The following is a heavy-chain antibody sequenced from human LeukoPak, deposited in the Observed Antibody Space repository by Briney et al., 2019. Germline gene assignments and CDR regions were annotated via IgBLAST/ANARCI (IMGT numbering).Heavy chain of an antibody. CDR1: GYTFTSYG. V-gene: IGHV1-18*01. J-gene: IGHJ6*02. D-gene: IGHD5-12*01. CDR2: ISAYNGNT. Sequence: ASVKVSCKASGYTFTSYGISWVRQAPGQGLEWMGWISAYNGNTNYAQKLQGRVTITTDTSTSTAYMELRSLRSDDTAVYYCARDGRGGYDVPANHNYYYGMDVWGQGTTVTVSS. CDR3: ARDGRGGYDVPANHNYYYGMDV.